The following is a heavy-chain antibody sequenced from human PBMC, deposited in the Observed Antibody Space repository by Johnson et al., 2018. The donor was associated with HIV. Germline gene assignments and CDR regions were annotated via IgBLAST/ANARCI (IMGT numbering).Heavy chain of an antibody. CDR3: TTTYSSSWYRRNAFDI. D-gene: IGHD6-13*01. V-gene: IGHV3-49*04. Sequence: VQLVESGGGLVQPGRSLRLSCIVSGFTFGDYGMSWVRQAPLKGLEWVGFIRSKAYGGTTEYAASVKGRFTISRDDSKNTVYLQMNSLKTEDTAVYYCTTTYSSSWYRRNAFDIWGQGTMVTVSS. J-gene: IGHJ3*02. CDR2: IRSKAYGGTT. CDR1: GFTFGDYG.